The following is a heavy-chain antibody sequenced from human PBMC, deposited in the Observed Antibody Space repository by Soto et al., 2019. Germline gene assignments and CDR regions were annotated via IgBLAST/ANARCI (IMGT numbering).Heavy chain of an antibody. V-gene: IGHV3-23*01. D-gene: IGHD6-19*01. CDR3: AKTQQWGLPLSGGMDV. Sequence: EVPLLESGGGLVQPRGSLRLSCAASGFTFSTYGMSWVRQAPGKGLEWVSVISGGGGDTYYAGSVKGRFTISRDNSKNTLYLEMNSLRAEDTAVYYCAKTQQWGLPLSGGMDVWGQGTTVTVSS. J-gene: IGHJ6*02. CDR1: GFTFSTYG. CDR2: ISGGGGDT.